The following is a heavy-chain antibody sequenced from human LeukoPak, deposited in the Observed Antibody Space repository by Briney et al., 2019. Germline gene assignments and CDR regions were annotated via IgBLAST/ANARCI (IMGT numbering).Heavy chain of an antibody. Sequence: PSETLSLTCAVYGGSFSGYYWSWIRQPPGKGLEWIGEINHSGSTNYNPSLKSRVTISVDTSKNQFSLKLSSVTPEDTAVYYCARITGTGSFDYWGQGILVTVSP. D-gene: IGHD1-1*01. CDR1: GGSFSGYY. J-gene: IGHJ4*02. CDR2: INHSGST. V-gene: IGHV4-34*01. CDR3: ARITGTGSFDY.